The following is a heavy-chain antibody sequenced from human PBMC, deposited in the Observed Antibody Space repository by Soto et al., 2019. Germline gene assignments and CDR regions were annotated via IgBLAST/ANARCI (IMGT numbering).Heavy chain of an antibody. CDR2: INPSSGTT. J-gene: IGHJ6*02. CDR1: GDTFSSYT. V-gene: IGHV1-46*01. D-gene: IGHD3-16*01. CDR3: AREWANNTVIGGVTYRYYHGMDV. Sequence: ASVKVSCKASGDTFSSYTSSWVRHAPGQGLEWLGIINPSSGTTRYAQNFQGRVTLTRDTSTSTVYMELTGLRSEDSAVYYCAREWANNTVIGGVTYRYYHGMDVWGQGTTVTVSS.